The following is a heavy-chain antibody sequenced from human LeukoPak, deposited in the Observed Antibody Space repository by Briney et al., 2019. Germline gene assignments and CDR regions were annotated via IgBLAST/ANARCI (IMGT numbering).Heavy chain of an antibody. D-gene: IGHD3-3*01. CDR1: GYTFTGYY. CDR3: ARALRDDFWSSYHNWVDY. V-gene: IGHV1-2*06. Sequence: GASVKVSCKASGYTFTGYYMHWVRQAPGQGLEWMGRINPNSGGTNYAQKFQGRVTMTRDTSISTAYMELSRLRSDDTAVYYCARALRDDFWSSYHNWVDYWGQGTLVTVSS. CDR2: INPNSGGT. J-gene: IGHJ4*02.